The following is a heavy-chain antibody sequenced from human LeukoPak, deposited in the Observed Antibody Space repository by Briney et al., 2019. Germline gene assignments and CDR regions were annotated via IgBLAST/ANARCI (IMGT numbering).Heavy chain of an antibody. CDR2: VFYSGST. V-gene: IGHV4-59*01. J-gene: IGHJ3*02. D-gene: IGHD2-21*02. CDR3: ARDAVTYDAFDI. Sequence: SEALSLTCTVSGGSITNYYWNWIRQPPGKGLEWIGYVFYSGSTNYNPSLKSRGTISVDTSKNQFSLKLSSVTAADTAVYYCARDAVTYDAFDIWGQGTMVTVSS. CDR1: GGSITNYY.